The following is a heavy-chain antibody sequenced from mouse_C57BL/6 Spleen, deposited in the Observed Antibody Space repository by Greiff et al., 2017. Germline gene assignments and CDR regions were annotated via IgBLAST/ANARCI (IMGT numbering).Heavy chain of an antibody. CDR1: GYTFTSYG. CDR2: LYPRSGNT. CDR3: ARYVYDDAAWCAY. Sequence: QVQLQQSGAELARPGASVKLSCKASGYTFTSYGISWVKQRTGPGLEWIGELYPRSGNTYYNEKFKGKATLTADKSSSTAYMELRSMTSEDAAVYFCARYVYDDAAWCAYWGQGTLVTVSA. J-gene: IGHJ3*01. V-gene: IGHV1-81*01. D-gene: IGHD2-12*01.